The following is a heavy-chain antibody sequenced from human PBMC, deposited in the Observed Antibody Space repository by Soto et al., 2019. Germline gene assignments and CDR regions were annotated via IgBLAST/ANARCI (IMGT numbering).Heavy chain of an antibody. CDR2: IIPILGIA. J-gene: IGHJ4*02. D-gene: IGHD6-13*01. CDR3: QPFAAAGIG. V-gene: IGHV1-69*02. CDR1: GGTFSSYT. Sequence: QVQLVQSGAGVKKPGSSVKVSCKASGGTFSSYTISWVRQAPGQGLEWMGRIIPILGIANYAHKFQDRVTITADKSTSTAYMELSSLRSEDTAVYYCQPFAAAGIGWGQGTLVTVSS.